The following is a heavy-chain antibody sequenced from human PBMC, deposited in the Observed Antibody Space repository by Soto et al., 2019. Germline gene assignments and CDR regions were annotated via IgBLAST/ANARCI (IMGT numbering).Heavy chain of an antibody. CDR2: ISSSGTSI. D-gene: IGHD4-17*01. CDR1: GFTFSSYS. Sequence: GGSLRLSCAASGFTFSSYSMNWVRQAPGKGLEWVSSISSSGTSIYYADSVKGRFTISRDNSKNSLYLQMNSLRAEDTAVYLCARLVNTVTSYLDFWGQGTLVTV. J-gene: IGHJ4*02. CDR3: ARLVNTVTSYLDF. V-gene: IGHV3-21*06.